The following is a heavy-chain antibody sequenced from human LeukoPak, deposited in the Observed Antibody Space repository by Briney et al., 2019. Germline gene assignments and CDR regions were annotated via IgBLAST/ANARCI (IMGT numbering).Heavy chain of an antibody. CDR3: ARRPIVGASFDY. Sequence: SETLSLTCTVSGGSISSSSYYWSWIRQPPGKGLEWIGYIYYSGSTNYNPSLKSRVTISVDTSKNQFSLKLSSVTPADTAVYYCARRPIVGASFDYWGQGTLVTVSS. J-gene: IGHJ4*02. D-gene: IGHD1-26*01. V-gene: IGHV4-61*01. CDR2: IYYSGST. CDR1: GGSISSSSYY.